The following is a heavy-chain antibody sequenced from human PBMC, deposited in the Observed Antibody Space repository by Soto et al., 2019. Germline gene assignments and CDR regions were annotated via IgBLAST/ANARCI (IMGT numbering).Heavy chain of an antibody. J-gene: IGHJ4*02. CDR2: IKSKADGGAI. CDR3: TTYLTIFGDFQGY. CDR1: GFTFSNAW. V-gene: IGHV3-15*01. Sequence: GGSLRLSCATSGFTFSNAWMTWVRQAPGKGLEWVGRIKSKADGGAIDYAASVKGRLTISRDDSENTLFLQMNSLKTEDTAVYYCTTYLTIFGDFQGYWGQGTVVTVSS. D-gene: IGHD3-3*01.